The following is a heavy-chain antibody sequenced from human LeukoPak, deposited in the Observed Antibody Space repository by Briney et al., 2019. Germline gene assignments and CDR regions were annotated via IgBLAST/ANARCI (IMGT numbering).Heavy chain of an antibody. CDR2: INPNSGGT. Sequence: ASVKVSCKASGYTFTGYYMHWVRQAPGQGLEWMGWINPNSGGTNYAQKSQGRVTMTRDTSISTAYMELSRLRSDDTAVYYCARALVVGAKYFDYWGQGTLVTVSS. D-gene: IGHD2-15*01. J-gene: IGHJ4*02. CDR1: GYTFTGYY. V-gene: IGHV1-2*02. CDR3: ARALVVGAKYFDY.